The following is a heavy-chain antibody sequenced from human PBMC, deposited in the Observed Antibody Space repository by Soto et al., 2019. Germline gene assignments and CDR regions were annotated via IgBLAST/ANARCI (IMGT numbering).Heavy chain of an antibody. V-gene: IGHV3-23*01. CDR1: GFTFSSYA. Sequence: GGSLRLSCAASGFTFSSYAMSWVRQAPGKGLEWVSAISGSGGSTYYADSVKGRFTISRDNSKNTLYLQMNSLRAEDTAVYYCAKGGRGIAARYYYGMDVWGQGTTVTVS. CDR2: ISGSGGST. CDR3: AKGGRGIAARYYYGMDV. J-gene: IGHJ6*02. D-gene: IGHD6-6*01.